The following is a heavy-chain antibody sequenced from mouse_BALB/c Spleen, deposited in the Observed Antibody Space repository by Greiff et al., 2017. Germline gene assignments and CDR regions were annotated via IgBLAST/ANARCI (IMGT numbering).Heavy chain of an antibody. CDR1: GYSITSGYY. Sequence: EVQLVESGPGLVKPSQSLSLTCSVTGYSITSGYYWNWIRQFPGNKLEWMGYISYDGSNNYNPSLKNRISITRDTSKNQFFLKLNSVTTEDTATYYCARGFYGNYSYAMDYWGQGTSVTVSS. J-gene: IGHJ4*01. D-gene: IGHD2-1*01. CDR3: ARGFYGNYSYAMDY. CDR2: ISYDGSN. V-gene: IGHV3-6*02.